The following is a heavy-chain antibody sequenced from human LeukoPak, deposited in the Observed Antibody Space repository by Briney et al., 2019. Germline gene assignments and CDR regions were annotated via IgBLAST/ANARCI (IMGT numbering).Heavy chain of an antibody. J-gene: IGHJ6*03. D-gene: IGHD6-19*01. CDR2: INHSGST. CDR1: GGSISSYY. CDR3: ARSQAVAAYYYYYYYMDV. V-gene: IGHV4-59*12. Sequence: SETLSLTCTVSGGSISSYYWSWIRQPPGKGLEWIGEINHSGSTYYNPSLKSRVTISVDTSKNQFSLKLSSVTAADTAVYYCARSQAVAAYYYYYYYMDVWGKGTTVTVSS.